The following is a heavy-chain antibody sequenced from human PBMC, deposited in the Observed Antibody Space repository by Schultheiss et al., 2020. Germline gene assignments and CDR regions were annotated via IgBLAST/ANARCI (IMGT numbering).Heavy chain of an antibody. J-gene: IGHJ4*02. D-gene: IGHD4-17*01. CDR2: INHSGST. CDR3: ARCWDDYGDYYYFDY. CDR1: GGSVSSGSYY. V-gene: IGHV4-61*01. Sequence: SETLSLTCTVSGGSVSSGSYYWSWIRQPPGKGLEWIGEINHSGSTNYNPSLKSRVTISVDTSKNQFSLKLSSVTAADTAVYYCARCWDDYGDYYYFDYWGQGTLVTVSS.